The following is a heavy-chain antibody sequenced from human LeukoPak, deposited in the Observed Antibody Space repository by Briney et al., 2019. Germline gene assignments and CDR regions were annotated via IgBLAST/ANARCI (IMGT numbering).Heavy chain of an antibody. Sequence: GGSLRLSCAASGFTFSSYEMNWVRQAPGKGLEWVSYISSSGSTIYYADSVKGRFTISRDNAKNSLYLQMNSLRAEDTAVYFCARERWLGSSRAFDIWGQGTMVTVSS. J-gene: IGHJ3*02. CDR1: GFTFSSYE. CDR2: ISSSGSTI. V-gene: IGHV3-48*03. D-gene: IGHD4-23*01. CDR3: ARERWLGSSRAFDI.